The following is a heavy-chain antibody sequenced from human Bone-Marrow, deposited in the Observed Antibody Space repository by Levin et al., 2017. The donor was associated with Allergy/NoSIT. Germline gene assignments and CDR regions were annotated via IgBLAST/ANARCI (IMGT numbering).Heavy chain of an antibody. D-gene: IGHD4-17*01. CDR1: GGSISGFY. V-gene: IGHV4-59*01. CDR2: IVYSRST. Sequence: PSETLSLTCTVSGGSISGFYWSWIRQPPGKGLEWIGYIVYSRSTNYNPSLKSRITISVDTSKNQFSLKLSSVTAADTAVYYCAREAPVTTGFDYWGRGTLVTVSS. J-gene: IGHJ4*02. CDR3: AREAPVTTGFDY.